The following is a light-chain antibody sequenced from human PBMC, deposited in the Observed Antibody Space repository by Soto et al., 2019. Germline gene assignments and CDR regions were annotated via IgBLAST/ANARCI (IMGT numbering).Light chain of an antibody. V-gene: IGKV1-33*01. CDR2: DAS. Sequence: DIQMTQSPSSLSASVGDRVTITCQASQDITPYLNWYQQRPGRAPKLLIYDASTLETGVPSRFSGSGSGTVFTLTINSLQPEDIATYYCQHYENLPFTFGPGTKV. CDR3: QHYENLPFT. J-gene: IGKJ3*01. CDR1: QDITPY.